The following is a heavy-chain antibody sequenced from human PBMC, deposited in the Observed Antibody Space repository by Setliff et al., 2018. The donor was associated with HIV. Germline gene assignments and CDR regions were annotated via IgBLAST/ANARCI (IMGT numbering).Heavy chain of an antibody. Sequence: ASVKVSCKASGYTFTSYYMHWVRQAPGQGLEWMGTINPSGGSTSYAQKFQGRVTMTRDTSTSTVHMESSSLRSEDTAVYYCAKNYFDTSGWSAVDYWGQGTLVTVSS. CDR3: AKNYFDTSGWSAVDY. D-gene: IGHD3-22*01. CDR1: GYTFTSYY. CDR2: INPSGGST. V-gene: IGHV1-46*01. J-gene: IGHJ4*02.